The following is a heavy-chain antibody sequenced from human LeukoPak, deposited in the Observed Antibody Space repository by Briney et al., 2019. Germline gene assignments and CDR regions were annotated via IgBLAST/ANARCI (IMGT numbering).Heavy chain of an antibody. J-gene: IGHJ4*02. Sequence: PGGSLRLSCAASGFTFSSYAMSWVRQAPGKGLEWVSAISGSAGNTYYADSVKGRFTISRNNSKNTLSLQMNSLRAEDTAIYYCAKSYTVSGWHYFDYWGQGTLVTVSS. D-gene: IGHD6-19*01. V-gene: IGHV3-23*01. CDR3: AKSYTVSGWHYFDY. CDR2: ISGSAGNT. CDR1: GFTFSSYA.